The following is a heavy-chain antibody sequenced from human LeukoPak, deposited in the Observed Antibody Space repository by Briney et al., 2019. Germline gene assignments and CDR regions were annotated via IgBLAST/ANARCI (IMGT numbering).Heavy chain of an antibody. CDR1: GFTFSSYA. CDR2: ISYDGSNK. CDR3: ARAPFIVVVPAAGALDY. V-gene: IGHV3-30*04. D-gene: IGHD2-2*01. Sequence: GGSLRLSCAASGFTFSSYAMHWVRQAPGKGLEWVAVISYDGSNKYYADSVKGRSTISGDNSKNTLYLQMNSLRAEDTAVYYCARAPFIVVVPAAGALDYWGQGTLVTVSS. J-gene: IGHJ4*02.